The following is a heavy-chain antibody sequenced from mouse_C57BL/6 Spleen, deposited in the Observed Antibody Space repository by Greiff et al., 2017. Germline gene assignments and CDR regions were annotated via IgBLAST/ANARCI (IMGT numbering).Heavy chain of an antibody. J-gene: IGHJ4*01. D-gene: IGHD1-2*01. Sequence: QVQLKQPGAELVRPGSSVKLSCKASGYTFTSYWMHWVKQRPIQGLEWIGNIDPSDSETHYNQKFKDKATLTVDKSSSTAYMQLSSLTSEDSAVYYCALTTAGAMDYWGQGTSVTVSS. V-gene: IGHV1-52*01. CDR1: GYTFTSYW. CDR2: IDPSDSET. CDR3: ALTTAGAMDY.